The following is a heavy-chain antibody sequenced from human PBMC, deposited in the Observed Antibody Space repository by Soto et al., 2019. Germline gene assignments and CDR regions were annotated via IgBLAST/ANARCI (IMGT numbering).Heavy chain of an antibody. CDR1: GGSFSGYY. CDR3: ARGRVTRYYYYYYYMDV. CDR2: INHSGST. V-gene: IGHV4-34*01. J-gene: IGHJ6*03. D-gene: IGHD2-2*01. Sequence: QVQLQQWGAGLLKPSETLSLTCAVYGGSFSGYYWSWIRQPPGKGLEWIGEINHSGSTTYNPSLKSRVTISVDTSKNQFSLKLSSVTAADTGVYDCARGRVTRYYYYYYYMDVWGKGTTVTVSS.